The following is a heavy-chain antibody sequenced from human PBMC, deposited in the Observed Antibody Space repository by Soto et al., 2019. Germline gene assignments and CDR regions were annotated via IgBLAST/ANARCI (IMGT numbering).Heavy chain of an antibody. CDR3: ARHDYVWGSSRYVPLSFDL. Sequence: SETLSLTCAVYGGSRSGYYWSWIRQPPGKGLEWIGEINHRGSAIYNPSLKSRVSISVDTSRNQFSLRLSSATAADTAVYYCARHDYVWGSSRYVPLSFDLWGRGTLVTVSS. J-gene: IGHJ2*01. CDR1: GGSRSGYY. D-gene: IGHD3-16*02. CDR2: INHRGSA. V-gene: IGHV4-34*01.